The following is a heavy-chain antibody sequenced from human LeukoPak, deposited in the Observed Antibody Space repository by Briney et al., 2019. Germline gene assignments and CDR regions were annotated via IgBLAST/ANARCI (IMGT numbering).Heavy chain of an antibody. Sequence: GGSLRLSCAAPGFTLSNYAMHWVRQAPGKGLEWVRVISTDGKDKKYADSVKGRFAISRDNSKNTLDLQMNSLRAEDTAVYYCAKDQKWGPADYYFDSWGQGTLVTVSS. CDR2: ISTDGKDK. CDR3: AKDQKWGPADYYFDS. J-gene: IGHJ4*02. V-gene: IGHV3-30*18. D-gene: IGHD2-2*01. CDR1: GFTLSNYA.